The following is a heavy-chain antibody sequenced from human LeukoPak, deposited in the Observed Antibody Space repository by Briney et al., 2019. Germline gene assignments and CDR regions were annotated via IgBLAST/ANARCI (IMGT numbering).Heavy chain of an antibody. J-gene: IGHJ4*02. CDR1: GFTVSSNY. CDR3: ARGIAARVLNY. D-gene: IGHD6-6*01. V-gene: IGHV3-48*04. Sequence: GGSLRLSCAASGFTVSSNYMSWVRQAPGKGLEWVSYISSSSSTIYYADSVKGRFTISRDNAKNSLYLQMNSLRAEDTAVYYCARGIAARVLNYWGQGTLVTVSS. CDR2: ISSSSSTI.